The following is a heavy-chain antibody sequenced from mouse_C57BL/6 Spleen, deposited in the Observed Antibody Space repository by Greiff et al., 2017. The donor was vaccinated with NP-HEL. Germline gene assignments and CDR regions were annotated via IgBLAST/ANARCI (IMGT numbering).Heavy chain of an antibody. Sequence: QVHVKQPGAELVKPGASVKMSCKASGYTFTSYWITWVKQRPGQGLEWIGDIYPGSGSTNYNEKFKSKATLTVDTSSSTAYMQLSSLTSEDSAVYYCAREGGNDAMDYWGQGTSVTVSS. CDR1: GYTFTSYW. CDR3: AREGGNDAMDY. CDR2: IYPGSGST. J-gene: IGHJ4*01. V-gene: IGHV1-55*01. D-gene: IGHD2-1*01.